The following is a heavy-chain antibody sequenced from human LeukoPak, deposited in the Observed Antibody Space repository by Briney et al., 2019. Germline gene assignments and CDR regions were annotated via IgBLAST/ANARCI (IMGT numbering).Heavy chain of an antibody. CDR2: ISYDGNNK. J-gene: IGHJ4*02. CDR3: AKAYGSGSYYKWDY. Sequence: PGRSLRLSCAASGLTFNGYGMHWVRQAPGKGLEWVAVISYDGNNKYYADSVKGRFTISRDNSKNTLYLQLNSLRAEDTAVYYCAKAYGSGSYYKWDYWGQGALVTVSS. CDR1: GLTFNGYG. V-gene: IGHV3-30*18. D-gene: IGHD3-10*01.